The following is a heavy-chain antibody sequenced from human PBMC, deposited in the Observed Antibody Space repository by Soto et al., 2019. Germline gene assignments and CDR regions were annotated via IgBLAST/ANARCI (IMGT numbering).Heavy chain of an antibody. J-gene: IGHJ5*02. V-gene: IGHV4-31*03. CDR1: GGSISSGGYY. CDR3: ARAGLGHLEFDP. D-gene: IGHD1-1*01. Sequence: PSETLSLTCTVSGGSISSGGYYWSWIRQHPGKGLEWIGYIYYSGSTYYNPSLKSRVTMSVDRSKNQFSLKLSSLTAADTAVYYCARAGLGHLEFDPWGQGTLVTVSS. CDR2: IYYSGST.